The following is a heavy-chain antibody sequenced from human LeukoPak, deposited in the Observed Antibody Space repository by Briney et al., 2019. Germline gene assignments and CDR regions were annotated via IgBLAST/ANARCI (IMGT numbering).Heavy chain of an antibody. CDR2: IKQDGSEK. CDR1: GFTFSTYW. CDR3: ARDSGWYTHDY. J-gene: IGHJ4*02. Sequence: GSLRLSCAASGFTFSTYWMTWVRQAPGKGLEWVANIKQDGSEKYYVDSVKGRFTISRDNAKNSLHLQMNSLRAEDTAVYYCARDSGWYTHDYWGQGTLVTVSS. V-gene: IGHV3-7*01. D-gene: IGHD6-19*01.